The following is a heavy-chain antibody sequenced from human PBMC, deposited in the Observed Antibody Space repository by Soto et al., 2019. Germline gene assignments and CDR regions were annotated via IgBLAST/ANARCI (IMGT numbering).Heavy chain of an antibody. CDR2: INHSGST. Sequence: QVQLQQWGAGLLKPSETLSLTCAVYGGSFSGYYWSWIRQPPGKGLEWIGEINHSGSTNYNPSLKGRGTIYVDKSKNQFSLKLSSVTAADTAVYYCGCSSTSCPVDYWGQGTLVTVSS. J-gene: IGHJ4*02. D-gene: IGHD2-2*01. CDR1: GGSFSGYY. CDR3: GCSSTSCPVDY. V-gene: IGHV4-34*01.